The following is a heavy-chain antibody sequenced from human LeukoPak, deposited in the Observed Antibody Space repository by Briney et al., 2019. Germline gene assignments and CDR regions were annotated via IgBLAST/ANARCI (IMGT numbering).Heavy chain of an antibody. CDR3: ARAMVRGVHHQSPRLDP. V-gene: IGHV1-46*01. CDR2: VNPSGGST. Sequence: ASVKVSCKASGYTFTGYYMHWVRQAPGQGLEWMGIVNPSGGSTSYAQKFQGRVTMTWDTSTSTVYMELSSLRSEDTAVYYCARAMVRGVHHQSPRLDPWGQGTLITVSS. CDR1: GYTFTGYY. J-gene: IGHJ5*02. D-gene: IGHD3-10*01.